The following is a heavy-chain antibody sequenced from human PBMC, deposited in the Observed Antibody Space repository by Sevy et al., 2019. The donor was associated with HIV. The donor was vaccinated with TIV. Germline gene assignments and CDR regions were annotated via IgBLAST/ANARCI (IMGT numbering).Heavy chain of an antibody. CDR2: FDPEDGET. V-gene: IGHV1-24*01. CDR1: GHTLNQLS. J-gene: IGHJ4*02. D-gene: IGHD3-22*01. CDR3: ASAREYYEDNSGYFDY. Sequence: ASVKVYCKVSGHTLNQLSMHWVRQAPGKGLEWMGRFDPEDGETIYAQRFQGRFTMTEDTSTDTAYMHLSSLRSEDTAVYYCASAREYYEDNSGYFDYRGQGTLVTVSS.